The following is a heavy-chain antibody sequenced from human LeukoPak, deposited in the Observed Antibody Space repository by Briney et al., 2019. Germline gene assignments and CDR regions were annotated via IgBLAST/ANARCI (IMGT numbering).Heavy chain of an antibody. CDR2: INPNSGGT. J-gene: IGHJ5*02. CDR3: ARDQFRTLNWFDP. V-gene: IGHV1-2*02. CDR1: GYTFTGYY. D-gene: IGHD1-14*01. Sequence: GASVKVSCKASGYTFTGYYMHWVRQAPGQGLEWMGWINPNSGGTNYAQKFQGRVTMTRDTSISTAYMELSRLRSDDTAVYYCARDQFRTLNWFDPWGQGTLVTVSS.